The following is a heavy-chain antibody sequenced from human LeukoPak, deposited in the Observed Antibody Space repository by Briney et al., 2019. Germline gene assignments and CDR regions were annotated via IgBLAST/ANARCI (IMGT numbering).Heavy chain of an antibody. CDR2: ISIDGSDK. J-gene: IGHJ4*02. D-gene: IGHD5/OR15-5a*01. CDR3: ARDRHGSAVYNFDY. Sequence: GGSLRLSRAASGFTFINYALHWVRQAPGKGLEWVAVISIDGSDKHYAESVQGRFTTSRDNSKNTLYLQMNSLRAEDAAVYFCARDRHGSAVYNFDYWGQGTLVAVSS. CDR1: GFTFINYA. V-gene: IGHV3-30*04.